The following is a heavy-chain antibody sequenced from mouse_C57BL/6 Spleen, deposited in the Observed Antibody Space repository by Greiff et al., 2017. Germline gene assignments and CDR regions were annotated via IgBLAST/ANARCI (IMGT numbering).Heavy chain of an antibody. CDR3: ARRGLRAEYYFDY. J-gene: IGHJ2*01. CDR2: IYPGSGST. D-gene: IGHD2-4*01. CDR1: GYTFTSYW. Sequence: VQLQQPGAELVKPGASVKMSCKASGYTFTSYWITWVKQRPGQGLEWIGDIYPGSGSTNYNEKFKSKATLTVDTSSSTAYMQLSSLTSEDSAVYYCARRGLRAEYYFDYWGQGTTLTVSS. V-gene: IGHV1-55*01.